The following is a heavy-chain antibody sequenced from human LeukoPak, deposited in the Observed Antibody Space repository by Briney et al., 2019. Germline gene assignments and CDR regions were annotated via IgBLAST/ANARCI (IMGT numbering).Heavy chain of an antibody. D-gene: IGHD3-16*02. V-gene: IGHV3-23*01. Sequence: WGSLRLSCVASGLDFSNYAMSWGRQAPGKGLELVSVISRSGSRTNNADPVQGRFTVSSDNSKTPLYLQMESLRAEDTALYYCAITLPYMTWFGGPIVNPAAWGKGTAVTV. CDR2: ISRSGSRT. J-gene: IGHJ6*03. CDR1: GLDFSNYA. CDR3: AITLPYMTWFGGPIVNPAA.